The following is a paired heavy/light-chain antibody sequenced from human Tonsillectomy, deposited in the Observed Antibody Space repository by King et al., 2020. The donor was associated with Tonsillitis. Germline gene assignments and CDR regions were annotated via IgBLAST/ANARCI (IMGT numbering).Light chain of an antibody. CDR3: QQSYNTPIT. CDR1: QSVFIY. J-gene: IGKJ5*01. CDR2: AAS. V-gene: IGKV1-39*01. Sequence: DIQMTQSPSSLSASVGDRVTLTCRASQSVFIYLNWYQQKPGKAPKLLIYAASNLQSGVPSRFRGSGSGTDFTLTISSLQPEDFATYYCQQSYNTPITFGQGTRLEIK.
Heavy chain of an antibody. D-gene: IGHD3-10*01. CDR3: AKTVARDWFGELSLDY. J-gene: IGHJ4*02. V-gene: IGHV3-23*01. CDR2: ISGDGGST. Sequence: EVQLLESGGGLVQPGGSLRLSCAASGFSFSNYAMSWVRQAPGKGLEWVSAISGDGGSTFYADSVRGRFTVSRDASKNALYLQMNSLRAEDTAIYYCAKTVARDWFGELSLDYWGQGTLVTVSS. CDR1: GFSFSNYA.